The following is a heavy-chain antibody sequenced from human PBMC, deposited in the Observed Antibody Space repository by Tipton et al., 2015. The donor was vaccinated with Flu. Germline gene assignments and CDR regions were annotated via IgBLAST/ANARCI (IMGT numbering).Heavy chain of an antibody. CDR2: ISGDSRTI. J-gene: IGHJ6*02. V-gene: IGHV3-9*01. CDR1: GFSFDNFV. D-gene: IGHD1-1*01. CDR3: TRDTYTQGFYYYGMDV. Sequence: SLRLSCAASGFSFDNFVMNWVRQAPGKGLEWVSGISGDSRTIGYADSVKGRFSIARDNAKRSLHLQLNSLRPEDTAVYYCTRDTYTQGFYYYGMDVWGQGTTVTVSS.